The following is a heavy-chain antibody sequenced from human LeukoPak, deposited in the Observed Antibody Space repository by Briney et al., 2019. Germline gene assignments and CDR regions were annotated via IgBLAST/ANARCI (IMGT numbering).Heavy chain of an antibody. CDR3: ARDSAPSSYYDILTGTGYAFDI. D-gene: IGHD3-9*01. J-gene: IGHJ3*02. CDR1: GYTFTSYA. CDR2: TNTNTGNP. Sequence: GASVKVSCKASGYTFTSYAMNWVRQAPGQGLEWMGWTNTNTGNPTYAQGFTGRFVFSLDTSVSTAYLQISSLKAEDTAVYYCARDSAPSSYYDILTGTGYAFDIWGQGTMVTVSS. V-gene: IGHV7-4-1*02.